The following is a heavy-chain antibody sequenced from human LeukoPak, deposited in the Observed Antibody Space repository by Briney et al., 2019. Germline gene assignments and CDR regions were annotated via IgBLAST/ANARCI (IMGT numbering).Heavy chain of an antibody. D-gene: IGHD3-22*01. CDR2: INSDGSGT. V-gene: IGHV3-74*01. J-gene: IGHJ4*02. CDR3: AMGPYYYDSSGYYY. Sequence: GGSLRLSCAASGFTFSSYWMHWVRQAPGKGLVWVSRINSDGSGTNYADSVKGRFTIPRDNAKNTLFLQMNSLRAEDTAVYYCAMGPYYYDSSGYYYWGQGTLVTVSS. CDR1: GFTFSSYW.